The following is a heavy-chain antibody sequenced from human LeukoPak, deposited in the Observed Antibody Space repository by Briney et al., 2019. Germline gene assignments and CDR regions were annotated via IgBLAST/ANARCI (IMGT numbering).Heavy chain of an antibody. CDR3: AKRFLEWLLSPDWFDP. CDR1: GFTFSSYA. Sequence: GGSLRLSCAASGFTFSSYAMSWVRLAPGKGLEWVSAISGSGGSTYYADSVKGRFTISRDNSKNTLYLQMNSLRAEDTAVYYCAKRFLEWLLSPDWFDPWGQGTLVTVSS. D-gene: IGHD3-3*01. CDR2: ISGSGGST. J-gene: IGHJ5*02. V-gene: IGHV3-23*01.